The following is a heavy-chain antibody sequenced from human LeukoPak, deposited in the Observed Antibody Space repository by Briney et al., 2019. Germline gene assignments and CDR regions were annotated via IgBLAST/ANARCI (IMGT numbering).Heavy chain of an antibody. V-gene: IGHV3-23*01. CDR3: AKRRGLYKDY. Sequence: PGGPLSPPCPPSELTFTTYAMSGFRQPPGKGREWVSAISGSGGSTYYADSVKGRFTISRDNSKNTLYLQMNSLRAEDTAVYYCAKRRGLYKDYWGQGTLVTVSS. J-gene: IGHJ4*02. CDR1: ELTFTTYA. CDR2: ISGSGGST. D-gene: IGHD3-10*01.